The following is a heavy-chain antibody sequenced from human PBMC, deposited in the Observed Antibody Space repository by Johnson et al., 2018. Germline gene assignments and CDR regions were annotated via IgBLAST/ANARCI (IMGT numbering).Heavy chain of an antibody. CDR2: INSDGSST. J-gene: IGHJ6*02. CDR3: GGYCSGGSCYSDYYYYYGMDV. V-gene: IGHV3-74*01. CDR1: GFTFSSYW. Sequence: VQLQESGGGLVQPGGSXRLSCAASGFTFSSYWMHWVRQAPGKGLVWVSRINSDGSSTSYADSVKGRFTISRDNAKNTLYLQMNSLRAEDTAVYNCGGYCSGGSCYSDYYYYYGMDVWGQGTTVTVSS. D-gene: IGHD2-15*01.